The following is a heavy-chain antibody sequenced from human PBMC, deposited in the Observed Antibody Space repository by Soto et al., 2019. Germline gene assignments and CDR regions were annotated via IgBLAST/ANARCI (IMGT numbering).Heavy chain of an antibody. D-gene: IGHD3-22*01. Sequence: EVQLVESGGGLVQPGGSLRLSCAASGFTFSSYWMSWVRQAPGKGLEWVANIKQDGSEKYYVDSVKGRFTISRDNAKNSLYLQMNSLRAEDTAVYYCARETVYYHDLSYFDYWGQGTLVTVSS. CDR2: IKQDGSEK. J-gene: IGHJ4*02. V-gene: IGHV3-7*01. CDR1: GFTFSSYW. CDR3: ARETVYYHDLSYFDY.